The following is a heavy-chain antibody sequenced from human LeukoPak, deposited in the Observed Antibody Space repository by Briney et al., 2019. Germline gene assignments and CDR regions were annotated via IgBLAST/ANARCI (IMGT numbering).Heavy chain of an antibody. Sequence: GESLKISCKGFGYSFTSYWISWVRQMPGKGLEWMGRIDPSDSYTKYSPSFQGHVTISADKSINTAYLQWSSLKASDTAMYYCARRTGVEWFDPWGQGTRVTVSS. V-gene: IGHV5-10-1*01. D-gene: IGHD7-27*01. CDR2: IDPSDSYT. CDR3: ARRTGVEWFDP. CDR1: GYSFTSYW. J-gene: IGHJ5*02.